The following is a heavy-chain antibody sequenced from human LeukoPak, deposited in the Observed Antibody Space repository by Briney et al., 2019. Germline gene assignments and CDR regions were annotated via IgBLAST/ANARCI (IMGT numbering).Heavy chain of an antibody. Sequence: QPGESLTLSCAASGFPFSSYEMNWVRQAPGKGLEWVSYMRTSCNSIFYTDSVKGRFTISRDNAKTSLFLQMNSLRAEDTAVYYCATSQGSWPDYFDYWGQGTLVTVSS. CDR3: ATSQGSWPDYFDY. D-gene: IGHD6-13*01. CDR2: MRTSCNSI. J-gene: IGHJ4*02. V-gene: IGHV3-48*03. CDR1: GFPFSSYE.